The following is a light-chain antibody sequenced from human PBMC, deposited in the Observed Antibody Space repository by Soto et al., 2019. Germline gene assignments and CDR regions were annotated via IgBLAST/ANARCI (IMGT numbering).Light chain of an antibody. CDR2: GAS. CDR3: QQYGSSPIT. CDR1: QSVSSSY. J-gene: IGKJ3*01. V-gene: IGKV3-20*01. Sequence: EILLTQSPGTLSLSPGERATLSCRASQSVSSSYLAWYQQKPGQAPRLLIYGASSRATGIPDRFSGSGSGTDFTLIISRLEPEDCAVYYCQQYGSSPITFGPGTKGDIK.